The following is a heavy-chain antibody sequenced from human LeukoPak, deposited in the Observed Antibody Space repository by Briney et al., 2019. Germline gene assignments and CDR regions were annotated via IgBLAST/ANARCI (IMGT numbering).Heavy chain of an antibody. CDR2: ISYDGSNK. Sequence: GGSLRLSCAASGFTFSSYAMHWVRQAPGKGLGWVAVISYDGSNKYYADSVKGRFTISRDNSKNTLYLQMNSLRAEDTAVYYCARGIAARRSFYYYMDVWGKGTTVTVSS. J-gene: IGHJ6*03. CDR1: GFTFSSYA. CDR3: ARGIAARRSFYYYMDV. D-gene: IGHD6-6*01. V-gene: IGHV3-30*04.